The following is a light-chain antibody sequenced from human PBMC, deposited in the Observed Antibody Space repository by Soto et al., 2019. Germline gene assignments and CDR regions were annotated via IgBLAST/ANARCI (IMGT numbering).Light chain of an antibody. CDR1: QQFRCDS. V-gene: IGKV3-20*01. Sequence: EIVLTQSPGTLSLSPGERATLSCTASQQFRCDSRAWNQLYPGDPARLLIYAASNKANGILDRSRGSGSGTDFTLNNSRMEREDFAVYYCQKYDTSPTPFGQGTKVDIK. CDR3: QKYDTSPTP. CDR2: AAS. J-gene: IGKJ1*01.